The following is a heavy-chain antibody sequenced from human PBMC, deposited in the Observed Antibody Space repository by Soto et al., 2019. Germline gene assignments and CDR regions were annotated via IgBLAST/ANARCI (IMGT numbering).Heavy chain of an antibody. V-gene: IGHV2-5*02. D-gene: IGHD3-16*01. Sequence: QITLKESGPTLVKPTQTLTLTCTFSGFSLSTSGVAVGWIRQPPGKALEWLALIYWDDDKRYSPSLKSRLTSTKDTSKNQVVITMTNMDPVDTATYYCAHMGSAGGFDYWGQGTLVTVSA. CDR3: AHMGSAGGFDY. CDR2: IYWDDDK. CDR1: GFSLSTSGVA. J-gene: IGHJ4*02.